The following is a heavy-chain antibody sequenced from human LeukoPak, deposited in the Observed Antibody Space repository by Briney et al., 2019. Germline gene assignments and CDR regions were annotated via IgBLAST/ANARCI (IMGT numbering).Heavy chain of an antibody. CDR3: ARRRESSGLIFDY. J-gene: IGHJ4*02. D-gene: IGHD6-19*01. Sequence: SVKVSCKASGGTFSSYAISWVRQAPGQGLEWMGRIIPIFGTANYAQKFQRRVTITTDESTSTAYMERSSLRSEDTAVYYCARRRESSGLIFDYWGQGTLVTVSS. CDR2: IIPIFGTA. CDR1: GGTFSSYA. V-gene: IGHV1-69*05.